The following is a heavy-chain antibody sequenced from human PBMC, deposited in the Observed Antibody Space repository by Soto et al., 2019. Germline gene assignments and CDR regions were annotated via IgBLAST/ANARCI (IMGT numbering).Heavy chain of an antibody. Sequence: SVKVSCKASGGTFSSYAISWVRQAPGQGLEWMGGIIPIFGTANYAQKFQGRVTITADESTSTAYMELSSLRSEDTAVYYCARETARNYYYYGMDVWGQGTTVTVSS. CDR3: ARETARNYYYYGMDV. V-gene: IGHV1-69*13. CDR1: GGTFSSYA. CDR2: IIPIFGTA. J-gene: IGHJ6*02. D-gene: IGHD6-25*01.